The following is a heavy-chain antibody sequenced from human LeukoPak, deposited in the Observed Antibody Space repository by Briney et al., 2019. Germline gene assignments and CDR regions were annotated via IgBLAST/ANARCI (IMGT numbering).Heavy chain of an antibody. D-gene: IGHD1-1*01. Sequence: ASVKVSCKAFGFTFTHYLINWVRQAPGQGLEWVGWISPYNGDTNYARRLQGRVTMTRDASTSTAYMELRSLTSDDTAVYYCARGWNDYWGEGTLVTVSS. J-gene: IGHJ4*02. V-gene: IGHV1-18*01. CDR3: ARGWNDY. CDR2: ISPYNGDT. CDR1: GFTFTHYL.